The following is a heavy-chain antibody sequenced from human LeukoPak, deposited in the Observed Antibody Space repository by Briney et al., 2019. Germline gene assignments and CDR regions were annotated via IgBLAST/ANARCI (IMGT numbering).Heavy chain of an antibody. CDR2: ISYDGTNK. D-gene: IGHD1-26*01. V-gene: IGHV3-30*03. J-gene: IGHJ6*02. Sequence: PGGSETLSCAASGFTFSGYEMNWVRQAPGKGLEWMTFISYDGTNKDYADSVKGRFTVSRDNSKNTLYLQMNSLRTEDTAVYYCATDLGSLVGGPPEAMDVWGQGATVT. CDR3: ATDLGSLVGGPPEAMDV. CDR1: GFTFSGYE.